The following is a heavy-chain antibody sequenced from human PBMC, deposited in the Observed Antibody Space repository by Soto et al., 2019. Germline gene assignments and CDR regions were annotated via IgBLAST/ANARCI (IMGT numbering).Heavy chain of an antibody. V-gene: IGHV3-23*01. CDR3: ARGSTDSYTGSRIFDF. CDR2: ITDSGGDA. D-gene: IGHD3-10*01. Sequence: PGGSLRLSCVASGIPFGIRAMSWVRQSPGEGLEWVSSITDSGGDAKYADSVRGRFTISRDNSKNALYLQMSSLRAEDSAVYYCARGSTDSYTGSRIFDFWGRGTVVTVSS. J-gene: IGHJ4*02. CDR1: GIPFGIRA.